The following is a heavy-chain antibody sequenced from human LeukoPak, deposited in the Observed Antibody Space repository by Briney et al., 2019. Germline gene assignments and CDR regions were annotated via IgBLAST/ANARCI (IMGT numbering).Heavy chain of an antibody. CDR3: ARGGPNRIQLWLGY. D-gene: IGHD5-18*01. CDR2: MNPNSGNT. V-gene: IGHV1-8*01. CDR1: GYTITSYD. Sequence: ASVKVSCKASGYTITSYDINWVRQATGQGLEWMGWMNPNSGNTGYAQKFQGRVTMTRNTSISTAYMELSSLRSEDTAVYYCARGGPNRIQLWLGYWGQGTLLTVSS. J-gene: IGHJ4*02.